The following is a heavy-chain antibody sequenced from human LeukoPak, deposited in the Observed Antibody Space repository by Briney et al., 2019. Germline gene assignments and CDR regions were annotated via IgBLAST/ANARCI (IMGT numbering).Heavy chain of an antibody. CDR2: IKSKTDGGTT. CDR1: GFTFSSYA. Sequence: NPGGSLRLSCAASGFTFSSYAMSWVRQAPGKGLEWVGRIKSKTDGGTTDYAAPVKGRFTISRDDSKNTLYLQMNSLKTKDTAVYYCTTVEISSRYYYYYYYMDVWGKGTTVTVSS. CDR3: TTVEISSRYYYYYYYMDV. J-gene: IGHJ6*03. V-gene: IGHV3-15*01. D-gene: IGHD3-3*02.